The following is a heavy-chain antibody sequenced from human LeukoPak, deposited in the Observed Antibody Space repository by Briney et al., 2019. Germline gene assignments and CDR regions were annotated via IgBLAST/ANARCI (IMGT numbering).Heavy chain of an antibody. D-gene: IGHD2-15*01. CDR2: ISGSGDTT. Sequence: GGSLRLSCAASGFTFTTYAINWVRQAPGKGLEWVSGISGSGDTTHYADSVRGRITISRDNYQNAVYLQMNSLRGDDTALYFCAKGGGGHCSGGFCSIFDYWGQGALVTVSS. V-gene: IGHV3-23*01. CDR1: GFTFTTYA. CDR3: AKGGGGHCSGGFCSIFDY. J-gene: IGHJ4*02.